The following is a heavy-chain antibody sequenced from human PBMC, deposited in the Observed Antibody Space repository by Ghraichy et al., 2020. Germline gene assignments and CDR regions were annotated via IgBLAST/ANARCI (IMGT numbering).Heavy chain of an antibody. CDR2: IYYSGST. V-gene: IGHV4-39*01. D-gene: IGHD2-15*01. CDR1: GGSISSSSYY. CDR3: ASLSEGGTRNYYYYYGMDV. J-gene: IGHJ6*02. Sequence: SETLSLTCTVSGGSISSSSYYWGWIRQPPGKGLEWIGSIYYSGSTYYNPSLKSRVTISVDTSKNQFSLKLSSVTAADTAVYYCASLSEGGTRNYYYYYGMDVWGQGTTVTVSS.